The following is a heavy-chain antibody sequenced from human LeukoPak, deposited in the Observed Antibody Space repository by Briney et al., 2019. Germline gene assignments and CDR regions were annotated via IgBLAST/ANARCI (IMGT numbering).Heavy chain of an antibody. J-gene: IGHJ4*02. D-gene: IGHD1-7*01. CDR3: ARTGTYFDY. CDR2: IYHSGST. CDR1: GGSISSGGYS. Sequence: PSQTLSLTCAVSGGSISSGGYSWSWIRQPPGKGLEWIGYIYHSGSTYYNPSLKSRVIISVDRSKNQFSLKLSSVTAEDTAVYYCARTGTYFDYWGQGTLVTVSS. V-gene: IGHV4-30-2*01.